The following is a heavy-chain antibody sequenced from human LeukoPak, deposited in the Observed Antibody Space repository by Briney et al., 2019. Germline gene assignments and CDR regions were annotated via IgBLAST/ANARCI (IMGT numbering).Heavy chain of an antibody. CDR1: GFTFSSYA. CDR3: ARDHWGRWLQSIDY. J-gene: IGHJ4*02. CDR2: ISYDGSNK. D-gene: IGHD5-24*01. Sequence: GRSLRLSCAASGFTFSSYAMHWVRQAPGTGLEWVAVISYDGSNKYYADSVKGRFTISRDNSKNTLYLQMNSLRAEDTAVYYCARDHWGRWLQSIDYWGQGTLVTVSS. V-gene: IGHV3-30-3*01.